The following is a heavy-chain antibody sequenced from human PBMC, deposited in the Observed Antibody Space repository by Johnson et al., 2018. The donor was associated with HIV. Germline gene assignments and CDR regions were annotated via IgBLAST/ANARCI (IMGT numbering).Heavy chain of an antibody. CDR3: ARDDILTGYYDAFDI. CDR2: ISGSGGST. J-gene: IGHJ3*02. D-gene: IGHD3-9*01. CDR1: GFTFSSYA. V-gene: IGHV3-23*04. Sequence: VQLVESGGGLVQPGGSLRLSCAASGFTFSSYAMSWVRQAPGKGLEWVSLISGSGGSTYYADSVKGRFPISRDNSKNTLYLQMNSLRAEDTAVYYCARDDILTGYYDAFDIWGQGTMVTVSS.